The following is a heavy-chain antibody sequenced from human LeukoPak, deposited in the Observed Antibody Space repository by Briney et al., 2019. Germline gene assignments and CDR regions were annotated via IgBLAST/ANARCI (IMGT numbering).Heavy chain of an antibody. J-gene: IGHJ4*02. CDR1: GYTFTGYY. Sequence: GASVKVSCKASGYTFTGYYMHWVRQAPGQGLEWMGWINPNSGGTNYAQKFQGRVTMTRDTSISTAYMGLSRLRSDDTAVYYCARVGDSSGYLYYFDYWGQGTLVTVSS. V-gene: IGHV1-2*02. CDR2: INPNSGGT. CDR3: ARVGDSSGYLYYFDY. D-gene: IGHD3-22*01.